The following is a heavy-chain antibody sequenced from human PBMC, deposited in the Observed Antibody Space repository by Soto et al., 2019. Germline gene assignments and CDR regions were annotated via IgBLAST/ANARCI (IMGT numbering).Heavy chain of an antibody. CDR2: INPSGGST. D-gene: IGHD2-2*01. CDR3: ALVVVPAAMPFDY. V-gene: IGHV1-46*01. J-gene: IGHJ4*02. Sequence: ASVKVSCKASGYTFTSYYMHWVRQAPGRGLEWMGIINPSGGSTSYAQKFQGRVTMTRDTSTSTVYMELSSLRSEDTAVYYCALVVVPAAMPFDYWGQGTLVTVSS. CDR1: GYTFTSYY.